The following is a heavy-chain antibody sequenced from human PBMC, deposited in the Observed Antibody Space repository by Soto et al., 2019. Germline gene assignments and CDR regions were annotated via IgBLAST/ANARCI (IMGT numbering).Heavy chain of an antibody. Sequence: SETLSLTCTVSGGSISSYYWSWIRQPPGKGLEWIGYIYYSGSTNYNPSLKSRVTISVDTSKNQFSLKLSSVTAADTAVYYCAGPRVSGAAYSWFDPWGQGTLVTVSS. D-gene: IGHD3-3*01. V-gene: IGHV4-59*01. CDR2: IYYSGST. J-gene: IGHJ5*02. CDR3: AGPRVSGAAYSWFDP. CDR1: GGSISSYY.